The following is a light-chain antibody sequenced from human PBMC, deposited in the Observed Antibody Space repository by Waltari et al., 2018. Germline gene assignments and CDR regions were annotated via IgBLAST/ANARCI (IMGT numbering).Light chain of an antibody. CDR1: QRVRTN. V-gene: IGKV3-15*01. J-gene: IGKJ4*01. Sequence: VLLTQSPASLSVSPGDTVILSCRASQRVRTNLVWYQQKAGQAPRTLIDGASTRASGVPSRFSGSGSETDFTLIISSLQSEDAAVYFCQQYYVWPPITFGGGTKLEI. CDR3: QQYYVWPPIT. CDR2: GAS.